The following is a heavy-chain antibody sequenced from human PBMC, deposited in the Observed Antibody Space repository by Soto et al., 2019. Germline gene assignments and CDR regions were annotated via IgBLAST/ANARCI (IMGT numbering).Heavy chain of an antibody. D-gene: IGHD6-19*01. CDR1: GFPFSSYD. Sequence: PGGSLRLSCAASGFPFSSYDMNWVRQAPGKGLEWVSYISSRGSTIYYADSVKGRFTISRDNAKNSLYLQMNSLRAEDTAVYYCAKERLKSGGWYGGGYYGMDVWGQGTTVTVSS. J-gene: IGHJ6*02. V-gene: IGHV3-48*03. CDR3: AKERLKSGGWYGGGYYGMDV. CDR2: ISSRGSTI.